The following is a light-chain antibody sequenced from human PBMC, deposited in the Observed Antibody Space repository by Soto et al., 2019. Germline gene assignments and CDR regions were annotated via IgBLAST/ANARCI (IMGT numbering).Light chain of an antibody. J-gene: IGLJ3*02. Sequence: QLVLTQPASVSGSPGQSITISCTGTSSDVGNYNLVSWYQQHPGEAPKLMIYEVSKRPSGVSNRFSGSKSGNTASLTISGLQAEDEADYYCCSYAGSSTLVFGGGTKLTVL. CDR3: CSYAGSSTLV. CDR2: EVS. CDR1: SSDVGNYNL. V-gene: IGLV2-23*02.